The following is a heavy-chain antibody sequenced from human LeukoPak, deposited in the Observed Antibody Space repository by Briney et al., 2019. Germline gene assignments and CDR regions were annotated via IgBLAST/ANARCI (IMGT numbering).Heavy chain of an antibody. V-gene: IGHV4-38-2*02. CDR2: IYYSGST. Sequence: SETLSLTCTVSGYSISSGYYWGWIRQPPGKGLEWIGSIYYSGSTYYNPSLKGRVTISVDTSKNHFSLKLSSVTAADTAVYYCARGVASVYYYNRYYFDYWCQGTMVTVSS. CDR1: GYSISSGYY. D-gene: IGHD3-22*01. CDR3: ARGVASVYYYNRYYFDY. J-gene: IGHJ4*02.